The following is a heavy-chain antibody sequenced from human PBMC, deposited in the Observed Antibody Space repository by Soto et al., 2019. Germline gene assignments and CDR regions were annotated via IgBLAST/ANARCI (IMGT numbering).Heavy chain of an antibody. Sequence: EVQLLESGGGLVQPGGSLRLSCAASGFTFSSYAMRWVGQSPVKGLEWVSAISGSGGSTYYADSVKGRFTISSDNSKNTLYLQMNSLRAEDTAVYYCARRGSGSYYDYWGQGTLVTVSS. V-gene: IGHV3-23*01. CDR1: GFTFSSYA. D-gene: IGHD1-26*01. CDR2: ISGSGGST. CDR3: ARRGSGSYYDY. J-gene: IGHJ4*02.